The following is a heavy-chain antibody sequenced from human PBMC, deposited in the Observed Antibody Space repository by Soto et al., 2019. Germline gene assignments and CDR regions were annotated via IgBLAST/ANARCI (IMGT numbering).Heavy chain of an antibody. CDR1: GGSISSYY. CDR2: IYYSGST. J-gene: IGHJ4*02. Sequence: PSETLSLTCTVSGGSISSYYWSWIRQPPGKGLEWIGYIYYSGSTNYSPSLKSRVTISVDTSKNQFSLKLSSVTAADTAVYYCARAKRGYMSSSWSKLFHFDYLGQGTLVTVSS. V-gene: IGHV4-59*01. D-gene: IGHD6-13*01. CDR3: ARAKRGYMSSSWSKLFHFDY.